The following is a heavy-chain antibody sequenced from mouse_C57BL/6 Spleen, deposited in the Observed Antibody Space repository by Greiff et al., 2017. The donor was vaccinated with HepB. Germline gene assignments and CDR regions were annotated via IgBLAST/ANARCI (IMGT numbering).Heavy chain of an antibody. V-gene: IGHV1-61*01. Sequence: QVQLQQPGAELVRPGSSVKLSCKASGYTFTSYWMDWVKQRPGQGLEWIGNIYPSDSETHYNQKFKDKATLTVDKSSSTAYMQLSSLTSEDSAVYYCARATMVTMGYYFDYWGQGTTLTVSS. D-gene: IGHD2-2*01. CDR2: IYPSDSET. CDR3: ARATMVTMGYYFDY. J-gene: IGHJ2*01. CDR1: GYTFTSYW.